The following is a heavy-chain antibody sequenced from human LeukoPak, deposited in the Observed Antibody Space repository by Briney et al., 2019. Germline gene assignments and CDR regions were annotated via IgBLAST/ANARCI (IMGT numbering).Heavy chain of an antibody. CDR2: INSDASVT. CDR3: ARVTAVTGTSVGVDA. J-gene: IGHJ4*02. D-gene: IGHD6-19*01. V-gene: IGHV3-74*01. Sequence: GGSLRLSCAASGFTFSNYWMHWVRQTPGKGLVWVSRINSDASVTTYADSVKGRFTISRDNAKNTLYLQMNSLRAEDTAVYYCARVTAVTGTSVGVDAWGQGILVTVS. CDR1: GFTFSNYW.